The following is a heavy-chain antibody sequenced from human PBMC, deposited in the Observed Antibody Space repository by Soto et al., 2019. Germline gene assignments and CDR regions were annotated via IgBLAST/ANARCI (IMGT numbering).Heavy chain of an antibody. CDR3: AKDSVPYNGEWDWFDL. Sequence: EVQLLESGGGLVQPGGSLRLSCAASGFTFKNYAMTWVRQAPGKGMAWVSSIGGSGSSAHYADSVKGRFTVSRDDSKNTLYLQMSGLRVDDTALYYCAKDSVPYNGEWDWFDLWGQGTLVTVSS. V-gene: IGHV3-23*01. J-gene: IGHJ5*02. CDR1: GFTFKNYA. CDR2: IGGSGSSA. D-gene: IGHD3-10*01.